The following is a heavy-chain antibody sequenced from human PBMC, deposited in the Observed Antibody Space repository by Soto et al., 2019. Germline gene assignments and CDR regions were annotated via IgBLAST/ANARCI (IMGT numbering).Heavy chain of an antibody. V-gene: IGHV5-51*01. CDR1: GYTFTDYW. Sequence: GESLKISCKGSGYTFTDYWIGWVRQLPGKGLEWMGIIYPGDSDTRYSPSFQGHVTITVDKSTNTAYLQWNTLRASDTAMYYCARHISSFRYYYYAMDVWGQGTTVTVSS. J-gene: IGHJ6*02. CDR3: ARHISSFRYYYYAMDV. CDR2: IYPGDSDT. D-gene: IGHD2-2*01.